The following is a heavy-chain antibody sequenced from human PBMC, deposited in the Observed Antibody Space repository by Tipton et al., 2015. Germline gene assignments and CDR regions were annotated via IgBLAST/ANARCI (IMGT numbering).Heavy chain of an antibody. CDR2: TSYDGNDA. CDR3: AKERPYSDMYPFGD. CDR1: GFVLSNYG. Sequence: SLRLSCEASGFVLSNYGMHWVRQSPGKGLEWVAFTSYDGNDAYYGDSVKGRFTVSRDNHKNTMFLQMDSLREQDTAVYYCAKERPYSDMYPFGDWGQGTQVTVSS. V-gene: IGHV3-30*18. J-gene: IGHJ4*02. D-gene: IGHD1-26*01.